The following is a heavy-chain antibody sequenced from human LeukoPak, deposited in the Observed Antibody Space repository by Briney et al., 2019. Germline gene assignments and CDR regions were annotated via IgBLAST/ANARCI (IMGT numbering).Heavy chain of an antibody. D-gene: IGHD6-13*01. CDR1: GFTFSSYG. Sequence: GGSLRLSCAASGFTFSSYGMHWVRQAPGKGLKWVSAISGSGGSTHYAVSVRGRFTISRDNSKNTLYLQMNSLRAEDTAVYYCAKSHLQIAAANFDYWGQGTLVAVSS. V-gene: IGHV3-23*01. CDR3: AKSHLQIAAANFDY. CDR2: ISGSGGST. J-gene: IGHJ4*02.